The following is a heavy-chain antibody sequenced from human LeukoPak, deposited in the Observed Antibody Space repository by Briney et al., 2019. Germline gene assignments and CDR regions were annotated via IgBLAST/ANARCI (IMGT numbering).Heavy chain of an antibody. J-gene: IGHJ4*02. CDR2: INHSGST. Sequence: PSETLSLTCAVYGGSFSGYYWSWIRQPPGKGLEWIGEINHSGSTNYNPSLKSRVTISVDTSKNQFSLKLSSVTAADTAVYYCARGTGWYDGGGQGTLVTVSS. CDR1: GGSFSGYY. V-gene: IGHV4-34*01. CDR3: ARGTGWYDG. D-gene: IGHD6-19*01.